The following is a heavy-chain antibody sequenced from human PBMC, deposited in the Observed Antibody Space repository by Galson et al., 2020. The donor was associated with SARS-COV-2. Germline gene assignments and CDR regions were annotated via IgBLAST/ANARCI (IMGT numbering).Heavy chain of an antibody. CDR2: ILYDGSRK. CDR3: AKGNLDFEAGLDY. D-gene: IGHD3-9*01. Sequence: GESLKISCAASGFTFSTCGMHWVRQAPGKGLEWVAVILYDGSRKYYVDSVKGRLTISRDNSKNTLYLQMINVRPEDTAVYYCAKGNLDFEAGLDYWGQGTLVAVSA. J-gene: IGHJ4*02. V-gene: IGHV3-30*18. CDR1: GFTFSTCG.